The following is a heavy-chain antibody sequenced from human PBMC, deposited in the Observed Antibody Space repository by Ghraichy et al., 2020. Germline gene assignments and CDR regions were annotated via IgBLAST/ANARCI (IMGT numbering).Heavy chain of an antibody. Sequence: LECFGRIKSKTDGGTTDYASPVKGRFTISRDDSKNTLYLQMNSLKIEDTAVYYCTTVGITIKRGNYYWGQGTL. CDR2: IKSKTDGGTT. V-gene: IGHV3-15*01. J-gene: IGHJ4*02. CDR3: TTVGITIKRGNYY. D-gene: IGHD3-10*01.